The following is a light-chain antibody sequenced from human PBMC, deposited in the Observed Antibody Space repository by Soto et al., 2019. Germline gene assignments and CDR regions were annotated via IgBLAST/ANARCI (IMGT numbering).Light chain of an antibody. J-gene: IGKJ4*01. V-gene: IGKV3-20*01. CDR2: GAS. CDR1: QFVSSN. Sequence: EIVLTQSPGTLSVSPGERATLSCRASQFVSSNLAWYQQKPGQAPRLLIYGASSRATGIPDRFSGSGSGTDFTLTISRLEPEDFAVYYCQQYGSSLTFGGGTKVDIK. CDR3: QQYGSSLT.